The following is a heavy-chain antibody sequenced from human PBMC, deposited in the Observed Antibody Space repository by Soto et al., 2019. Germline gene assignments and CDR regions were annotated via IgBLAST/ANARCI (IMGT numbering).Heavy chain of an antibody. D-gene: IGHD6-19*01. J-gene: IGHJ6*02. CDR2: TYYRSKWYN. CDR3: ARNHPGYSSGWYYYYGMDV. CDR1: XDSVXXNSAA. V-gene: IGHV6-1*01. Sequence: SXXXSLXXXXSXDSVXXNSAAXXXXXXXXXXXXXXLGRTYYRSKWYNDYAVSVKSRITINPDTSKNQFSLQLNSVTPEDTAVYYCARNHPGYSSGWYYYYGMDVWGQGTTVTVSS.